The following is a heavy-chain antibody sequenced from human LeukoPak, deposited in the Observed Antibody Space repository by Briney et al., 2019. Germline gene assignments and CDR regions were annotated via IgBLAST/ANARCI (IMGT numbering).Heavy chain of an antibody. CDR2: ISWNSGSI. J-gene: IGHJ4*02. D-gene: IGHD3-10*01. Sequence: GGSLRLSCAASGFTFDDYAMHWVRQAPGKGLEWVSGISWNSGSIGYADSVKGRFTVSRDNAKNSLYLQMNSLRTEDTALYYCAKAYYRSGTYYNTEIDYWGQGTLVTVSS. V-gene: IGHV3-9*01. CDR1: GFTFDDYA. CDR3: AKAYYRSGTYYNTEIDY.